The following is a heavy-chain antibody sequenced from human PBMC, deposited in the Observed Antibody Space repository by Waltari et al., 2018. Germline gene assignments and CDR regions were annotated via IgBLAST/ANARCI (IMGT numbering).Heavy chain of an antibody. D-gene: IGHD2-15*01. CDR3: ARDRGRGLYLDA. CDR1: GDPVTSPNW. Sequence: QLQLQESGPGLVKPSGTLSLSCAVSGDPVTSPNWWSWVRQSPQRGLEWIGQVLSTGKTNYSPSFASRVTMSLDASNNQFSLKLTSATAADTAVYYCARDRGRGLYLDAWGPGTLVTVSP. J-gene: IGHJ5*02. CDR2: VLSTGKT. V-gene: IGHV4-4*02.